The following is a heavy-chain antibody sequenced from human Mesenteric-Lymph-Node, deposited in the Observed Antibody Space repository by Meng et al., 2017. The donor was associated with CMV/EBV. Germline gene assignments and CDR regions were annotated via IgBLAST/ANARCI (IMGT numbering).Heavy chain of an antibody. D-gene: IGHD1-26*01. CDR2: IYTSGST. CDR1: DGSISSHY. J-gene: IGHJ4*02. V-gene: IGHV4-4*07. CDR3: ANGRGWELLPDY. Sequence: SETLSLTCTVSDGSISSHYWSWIRQPAGKGLEWIGRIYTSGSTNYNPSLKSRVTMSVDTSKNQFSLKLNSVTAADTAVYYCANGRGWELLPDYWGQGTLVTVSS.